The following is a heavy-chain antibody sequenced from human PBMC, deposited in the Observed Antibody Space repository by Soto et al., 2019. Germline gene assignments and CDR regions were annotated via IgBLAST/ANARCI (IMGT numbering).Heavy chain of an antibody. CDR3: AKTGADFWSGYYSYYYYGMDV. CDR1: GFTFSSYG. J-gene: IGHJ6*02. Sequence: GGSLRLSCAASGFTFSSYGMHWVRQAPGKGLEWVAVISYDGSNKYYADSVKGRFTISRDNSKNTLYLQMNSLRAEDTAVYYCAKTGADFWSGYYSYYYYGMDVWGQGTTVTVSS. V-gene: IGHV3-30*18. CDR2: ISYDGSNK. D-gene: IGHD3-3*01.